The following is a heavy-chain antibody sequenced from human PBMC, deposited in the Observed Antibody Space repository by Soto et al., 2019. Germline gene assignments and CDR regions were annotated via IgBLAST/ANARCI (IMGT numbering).Heavy chain of an antibody. V-gene: IGHV3-30-3*01. CDR2: ISYDGSNK. CDR3: ARDRWELDNWFAP. CDR1: GFTFSSYA. J-gene: IGHJ5*02. D-gene: IGHD1-26*01. Sequence: QVQLVESGGGVVQPGRSLRLSCAASGFTFSSYAMHWVRQAPGKGLEWVAVISYDGSNKYYADSVKGRFTISRDNSKNTLYLQMNSLRAEDTAVYYCARDRWELDNWFAPWGQGTLVTVSS.